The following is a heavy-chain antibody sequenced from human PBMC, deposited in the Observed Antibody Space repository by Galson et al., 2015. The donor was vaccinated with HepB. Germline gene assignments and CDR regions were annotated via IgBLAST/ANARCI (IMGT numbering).Heavy chain of an antibody. CDR2: INPSGGST. J-gene: IGHJ5*02. Sequence: SVKVSCKASGYTFTSYYMHWVRQAPGQGLEWMGIINPSGGSTSYAQKFQGRVTMTRDTSTSTVYMELSSLRSEDTAVYYCARAPQRDSSSWNNWFYPWGQGTLVTVSS. CDR3: ARAPQRDSSSWNNWFYP. D-gene: IGHD6-13*01. CDR1: GYTFTSYY. V-gene: IGHV1-46*03.